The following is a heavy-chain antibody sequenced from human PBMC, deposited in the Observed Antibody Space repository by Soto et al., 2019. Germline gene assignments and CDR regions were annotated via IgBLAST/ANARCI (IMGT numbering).Heavy chain of an antibody. J-gene: IGHJ4*02. CDR1: VYTFSSYG. V-gene: IGHV1-18*04. CDR2: ITVSNGNT. Sequence: AAVTVSCGASVYTFSSYGFSWVRQAPGQGLEWMGWITVSNGNTNYIDNLQGRVTMTTDTSTSTAYMELWRLRSDDTAVYYCARSYSYGSYWYFDDWGQGTLVTVS. CDR3: ARSYSYGSYWYFDD. D-gene: IGHD3-22*01.